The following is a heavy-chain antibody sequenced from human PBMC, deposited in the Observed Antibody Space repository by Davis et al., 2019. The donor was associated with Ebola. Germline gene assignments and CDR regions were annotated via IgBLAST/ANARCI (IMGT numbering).Heavy chain of an antibody. CDR3: ARDYLGSLDF. V-gene: IGHV4-59*01. CDR2: AFNSGTV. D-gene: IGHD3-10*01. Sequence: MPSETLSLTCSVSGGSISDSQWAWVRQPPGKGLEYMGHAFNSGTVVYNSALKSRVTISLDRSNNQFSLKLRSVPTADTAVYFCARDYLGSLDFWGQGTLVTVSS. CDR1: GGSISDSQ. J-gene: IGHJ4*02.